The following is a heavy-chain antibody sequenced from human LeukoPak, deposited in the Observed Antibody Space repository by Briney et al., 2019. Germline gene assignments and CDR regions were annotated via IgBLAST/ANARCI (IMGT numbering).Heavy chain of an antibody. CDR3: ARVNKVAGTRLFDY. V-gene: IGHV4-61*02. D-gene: IGHD6-19*01. J-gene: IGHJ4*02. Sequence: SQTLSLTCTVSGGSISSGSYYWSWIRQPAGKGLEWIGRIYTSGSTNYNPFLKSRVTISVDASKNQFSLKLSSVTAADTAVYYCARVNKVAGTRLFDYWGQGTLVTVSS. CDR2: IYTSGST. CDR1: GGSISSGSYY.